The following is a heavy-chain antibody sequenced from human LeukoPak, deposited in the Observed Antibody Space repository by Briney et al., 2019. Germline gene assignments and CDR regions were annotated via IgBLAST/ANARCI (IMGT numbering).Heavy chain of an antibody. D-gene: IGHD6-19*01. CDR3: ARDRGSLAVSDSRTSDF. Sequence: ASVKVSCKASGGTFSSYTITWVRQAPGQGLEWMGWVSAYNGNTNYAQKFQDRVTLTTDTSTSTAYMELGSLRSDDTAVYYCARDRGSLAVSDSRTSDFWGQGTLVTVSS. J-gene: IGHJ4*02. CDR1: GGTFSSYT. CDR2: VSAYNGNT. V-gene: IGHV1-18*01.